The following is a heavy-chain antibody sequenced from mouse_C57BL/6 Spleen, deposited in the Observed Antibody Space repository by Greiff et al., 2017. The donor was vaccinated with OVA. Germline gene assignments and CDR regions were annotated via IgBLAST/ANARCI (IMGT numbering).Heavy chain of an antibody. V-gene: IGHV1-7*01. CDR2: INPSSGYT. CDR3: ARNLDENAMDY. Sequence: QVQLQQSGAELATPGASVKLSCKASGYTFTSYWMHWVKQRPGQGLEWIGYINPSSGYTKYNQKFKDKATLTADKSSSTAYMQLSILTYEDSAVYYCARNLDENAMDYWGQGTSVTVSS. J-gene: IGHJ4*01. CDR1: GYTFTSYW.